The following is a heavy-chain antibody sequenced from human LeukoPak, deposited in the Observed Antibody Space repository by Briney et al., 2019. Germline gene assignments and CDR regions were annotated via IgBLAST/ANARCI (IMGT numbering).Heavy chain of an antibody. CDR1: GFTFSSYG. CDR3: ARIHPPGYYYYYMDV. Sequence: GRSLRLSCAASGFTFSSYGMHWVRPAPGKGLGGVAVIWYDGSNKYYADSVKGRFTISRDNAKNSLYLQMNSLRDEDTAVYYCARIHPPGYYYYYMDVWGKGTTVTVSS. CDR2: IWYDGSNK. D-gene: IGHD1-14*01. V-gene: IGHV3-33*01. J-gene: IGHJ6*03.